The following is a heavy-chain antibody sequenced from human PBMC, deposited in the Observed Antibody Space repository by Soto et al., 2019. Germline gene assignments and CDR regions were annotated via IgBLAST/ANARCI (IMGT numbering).Heavy chain of an antibody. D-gene: IGHD1-1*01. CDR3: ARVPRTVTTSY. Sequence: EVQLVESGGGLVQPGGSLRLSCAASGFTFSGYWMSWVRQAPGKGLEWVANIKQDGSEKYYVDSVKGRFTISRDNAKNSLYLQMNRLRAEDTAVYYCARVPRTVTTSYWGQGTLVTVSS. V-gene: IGHV3-7*01. CDR2: IKQDGSEK. J-gene: IGHJ4*02. CDR1: GFTFSGYW.